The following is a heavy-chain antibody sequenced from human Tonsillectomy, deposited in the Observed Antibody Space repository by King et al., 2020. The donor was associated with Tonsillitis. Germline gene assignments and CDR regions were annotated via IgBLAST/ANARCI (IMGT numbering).Heavy chain of an antibody. J-gene: IGHJ3*02. Sequence: VQLVESGGGLVQPGGSLRLSCAASGYTFSSFAMSWVRQAPGKGLEWVSTINTGGDSTYYADSVRGRFANSRDNSKNTLYLQMNSLRAEDTAVYYCAKDLRRELLYDACDIWGQGTMDTVSS. CDR1: GYTFSSFA. CDR3: AKDLRRELLYDACDI. V-gene: IGHV3-23*04. D-gene: IGHD1-26*01. CDR2: INTGGDST.